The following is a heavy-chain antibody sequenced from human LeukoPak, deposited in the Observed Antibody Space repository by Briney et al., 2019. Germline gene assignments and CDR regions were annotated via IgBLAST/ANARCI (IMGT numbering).Heavy chain of an antibody. J-gene: IGHJ4*02. D-gene: IGHD3-22*01. V-gene: IGHV3-21*01. CDR3: ARDQGYYDSSGLSDY. CDR2: ISSSSSYI. Sequence: GGSLRLSCAASGFTFSSYSMNWVRQAPGKGLEWVSSISSSSSYIYYADSVKGRFTISRDNAKNSLYLQMNSLRAEDTAVYYCARDQGYYDSSGLSDYWGQGTLVTVSS. CDR1: GFTFSSYS.